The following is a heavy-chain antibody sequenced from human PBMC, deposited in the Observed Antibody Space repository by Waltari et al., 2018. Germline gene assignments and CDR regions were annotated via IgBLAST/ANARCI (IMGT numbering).Heavy chain of an antibody. J-gene: IGHJ4*02. V-gene: IGHV4-38-2*01. CDR2: IYQSGST. Sequence: GYFWGWIRQPPGKGLEWIGTIYQSGSTYYNPSLKSRITISLDTSKNQFSLKLNSVTAADTAVYYCARHQVGGRDFEYWGQGTLVTVSS. D-gene: IGHD1-26*01. CDR1: GYF. CDR3: ARHQVGGRDFEY.